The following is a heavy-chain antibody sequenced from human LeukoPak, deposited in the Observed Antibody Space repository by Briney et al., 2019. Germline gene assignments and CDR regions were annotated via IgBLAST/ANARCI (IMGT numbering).Heavy chain of an antibody. D-gene: IGHD6-13*01. CDR1: GFTFSSYG. CDR2: IWYDGSNK. Sequence: GRSLRLSCAASGFTFSSYGMHWVRQAPGKGVEGVAVIWYDGSNKYYGDSVKGRFTISRDNSKNTLYLQMNSLRAEDTAVYYCARDIAAAGSRYYYYGMDVWGQGTTVTVSS. CDR3: ARDIAAAGSRYYYYGMDV. J-gene: IGHJ6*02. V-gene: IGHV3-33*01.